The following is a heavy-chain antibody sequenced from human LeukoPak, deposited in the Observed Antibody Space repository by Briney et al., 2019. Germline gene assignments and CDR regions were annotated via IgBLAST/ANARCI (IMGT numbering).Heavy chain of an antibody. D-gene: IGHD6-13*01. J-gene: IGHJ6*03. Sequence: ASVKVSCKASGYTFTSYDINWVRQATGQGLEWMGWMNPNSGNTGYAQKFQGRVTMTRNTSISTAYMELSSLRSEDTAVYYCARAGQQLVFNYYYMDVWGKGTTVTISS. CDR3: ARAGQQLVFNYYYMDV. CDR1: GYTFTSYD. V-gene: IGHV1-8*01. CDR2: MNPNSGNT.